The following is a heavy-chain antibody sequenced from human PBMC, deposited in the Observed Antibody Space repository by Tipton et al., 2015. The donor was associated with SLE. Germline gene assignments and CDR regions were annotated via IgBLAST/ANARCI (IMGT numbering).Heavy chain of an antibody. Sequence: LRLSCTVSGGSISSHYWSWIRQPPGKGLEWIGYIYYSGSTNYNPSLKSRVTISVDTSKNQFSLKLSSVTAADTAVYYCARDPAGVPDAFDIWGQGTMVTVSS. CDR3: ARDPAGVPDAFDI. D-gene: IGHD2-2*01. V-gene: IGHV4-59*11. CDR2: IYYSGST. CDR1: GGSISSHY. J-gene: IGHJ3*02.